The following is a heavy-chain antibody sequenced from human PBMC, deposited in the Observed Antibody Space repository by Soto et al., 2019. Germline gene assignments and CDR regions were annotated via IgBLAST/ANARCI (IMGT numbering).Heavy chain of an antibody. CDR2: IWYDGSNK. D-gene: IGHD1-26*01. CDR3: ARDPIVGATSFDY. V-gene: IGHV3-33*01. J-gene: IGHJ4*02. Sequence: QVQLVESGGGVVQPGRSLRLSCAASGFTFSSYGMHWVRQAPGKGLEWVAVIWYDGSNKYYADSVKGRFTISRDNSKNTLYLQMNSLRAEDTAVYYCARDPIVGATSFDYWGQETLVTVSS. CDR1: GFTFSSYG.